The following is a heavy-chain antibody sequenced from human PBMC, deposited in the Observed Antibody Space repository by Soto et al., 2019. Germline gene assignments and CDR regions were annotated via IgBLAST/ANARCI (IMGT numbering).Heavy chain of an antibody. CDR3: ARNYGHCFDI. J-gene: IGHJ3*02. CDR2: IYYSGST. V-gene: IGHV4-59*01. CDR1: GGSIRSYY. Sequence: PSETLSLTCTVSGGSIRSYYWSWIRQPPGKGLEWIGYIYYSGSTNYNPSLKSRVTISVDTSKNQFSLKLSSVTAADTAVYYCARNYGHCFDIWAQGTMVTVSS. D-gene: IGHD1-7*01.